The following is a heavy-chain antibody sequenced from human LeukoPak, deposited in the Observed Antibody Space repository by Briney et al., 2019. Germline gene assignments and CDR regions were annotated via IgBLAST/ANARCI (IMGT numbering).Heavy chain of an antibody. Sequence: PGGSLRLSCAASGFTFSSYGMHWVRQAPGKGLEWVAVIWYDGSNKYYADSVKGRFTISRDNSKNTLYLQMNSLRAEDTAVYHCARDSRDGDYYFDYWRQGTLVTVSS. CDR1: GFTFSSYG. D-gene: IGHD4-17*01. CDR3: ARDSRDGDYYFDY. V-gene: IGHV3-33*01. CDR2: IWYDGSNK. J-gene: IGHJ4*02.